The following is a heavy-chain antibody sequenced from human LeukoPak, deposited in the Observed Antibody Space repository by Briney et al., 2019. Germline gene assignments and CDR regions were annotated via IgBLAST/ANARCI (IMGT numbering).Heavy chain of an antibody. CDR3: AKDGPPLAMAHAGWFDP. J-gene: IGHJ5*02. D-gene: IGHD5-18*01. V-gene: IGHV3-30*02. CDR2: IRYDGSNK. Sequence: PGGSLRLSCATSGFTFSHYGMHWVRQAPGKGLEWVAFIRYDGSNKYYADSVKGRFTISRDNSKNTLYLQMNSLRAEDTAVYYCAKDGPPLAMAHAGWFDPWGQGTLVTVSS. CDR1: GFTFSHYG.